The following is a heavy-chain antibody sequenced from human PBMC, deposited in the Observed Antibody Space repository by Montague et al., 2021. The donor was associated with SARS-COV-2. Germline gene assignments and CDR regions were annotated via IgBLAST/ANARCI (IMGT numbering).Heavy chain of an antibody. D-gene: IGHD6-19*01. CDR2: INHSGST. Sequence: SETLSLTCTVSGGSISCYYWSWIRQPPGKGLEWIGCINHSGSTNYNPSLKSRVTMSVDTSKNQFSLKLSSVTAADTAVYYCARCIAVAGKEWYYYYGMDVWGQGTTVTVSS. J-gene: IGHJ6*02. V-gene: IGHV4-4*07. CDR3: ARCIAVAGKEWYYYYGMDV. CDR1: GGSISCYY.